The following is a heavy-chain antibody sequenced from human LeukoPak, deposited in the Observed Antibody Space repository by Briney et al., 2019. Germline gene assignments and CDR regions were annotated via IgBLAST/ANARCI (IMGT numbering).Heavy chain of an antibody. CDR1: GGSISSYY. D-gene: IGHD3-10*01. V-gene: IGHV4-4*07. CDR2: IYTSGST. CDR3: ARNGPMVRGVNLGLDY. J-gene: IGHJ4*02. Sequence: PSETLSLTCTVSGGSISSYYRSWIRQPAGKGLEWIGRIYTSGSTNYNPSLKSRVTISVDTSKNQFSLKLSSVTAADTAVYYCARNGPMVRGVNLGLDYWGQGTLVTVSS.